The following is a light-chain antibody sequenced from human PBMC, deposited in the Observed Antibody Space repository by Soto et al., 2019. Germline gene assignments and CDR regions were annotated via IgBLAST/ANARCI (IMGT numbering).Light chain of an antibody. V-gene: IGKV1-39*01. CDR1: QSISKY. CDR2: GAS. J-gene: IGKJ5*01. CDR3: QQTYKTPPT. Sequence: DIQMTQSPSSLSASVGARLTITCRAGQSISKYVNWYQQKPGRAPKLLISGASTLQSGVPSRFSGSGSGTDFTLTISNLQPEDFSTYFCQQTYKTPPTFGQGTRLEIK.